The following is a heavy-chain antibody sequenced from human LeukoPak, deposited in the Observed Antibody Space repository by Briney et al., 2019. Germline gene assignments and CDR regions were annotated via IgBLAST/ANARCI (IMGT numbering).Heavy chain of an antibody. V-gene: IGHV3-23*01. CDR2: ISGSGGST. CDR3: AKSRAPRYYYDSSGYSR. J-gene: IGHJ4*02. D-gene: IGHD3-22*01. CDR1: GFTFSNYG. Sequence: GGSLRLSCAASGFTFSNYGVHWVRQAPGKGLEWVSAISGSGGSTYYADSVKGRFTISRDNSKNTLYLQMNSLRAEDTAIYYCAKSRAPRYYYDSSGYSRWGQGTLVTVSS.